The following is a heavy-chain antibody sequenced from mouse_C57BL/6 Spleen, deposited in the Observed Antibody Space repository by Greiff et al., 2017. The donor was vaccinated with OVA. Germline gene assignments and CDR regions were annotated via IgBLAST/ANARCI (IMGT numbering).Heavy chain of an antibody. D-gene: IGHD1-1*01. CDR2: IDPSDSET. J-gene: IGHJ2*01. Sequence: QVQLQQPGAELVRPGSSVKLSCKASGYTFTSYWMHWVKQRPIQGLEWIGNIDPSDSETHYNQKFKDKATLTVDKSSSTAYMQLSSLTSEDSAVYYCARGITTVVAEDFDYWGQGTTLTVSS. CDR3: ARGITTVVAEDFDY. CDR1: GYTFTSYW. V-gene: IGHV1-52*01.